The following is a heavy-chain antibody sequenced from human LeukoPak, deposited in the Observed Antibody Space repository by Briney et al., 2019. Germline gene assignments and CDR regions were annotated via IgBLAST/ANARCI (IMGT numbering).Heavy chain of an antibody. D-gene: IGHD6-19*01. CDR3: AGGDRNGWYFDY. J-gene: IGHJ4*02. Sequence: SGGSLRLSCAASGFTFSSYAMSWVRQAPGKGLEWVSAISGSGGSTYYADSVKGRFTISRDNSKNTLYLQMNSLRAEDTAVYYCAGGDRNGWYFDYWGQGILVTVSS. V-gene: IGHV3-23*01. CDR2: ISGSGGST. CDR1: GFTFSSYA.